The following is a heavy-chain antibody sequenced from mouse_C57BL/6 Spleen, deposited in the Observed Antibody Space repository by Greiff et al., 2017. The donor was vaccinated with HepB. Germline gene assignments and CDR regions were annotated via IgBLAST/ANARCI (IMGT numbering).Heavy chain of an antibody. D-gene: IGHD4-1*01. J-gene: IGHJ1*03. CDR2: IDPSDSYT. CDR1: GYTFTSYW. CDR3: ARSGTGTDWYFDV. V-gene: IGHV1-69*01. Sequence: QVQLQQPGAELVMPGASVKLSCKASGYTFTSYWMHWVKQRPGQGLEWIGEIDPSDSYTNYNQKFKGKSTLTVDKSSSTAYMQLSSLTSEDSAVYYCARSGTGTDWYFDVWGTGTTVTVSS.